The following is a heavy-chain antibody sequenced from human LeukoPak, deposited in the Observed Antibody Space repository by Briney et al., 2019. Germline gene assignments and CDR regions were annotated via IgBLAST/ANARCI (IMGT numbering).Heavy chain of an antibody. V-gene: IGHV4-59*01. D-gene: IGHD6-19*01. Sequence: PSETLSLTCTVSGGSISSYYWSWMRQPPGKGLEWIGHIPYSGSTNYSPSLKSRVTISVDTSKNQFSLRLSSVTAADTAVYYCARGSGWYFYWGQGTLVTVSS. CDR3: ARGSGWYFY. CDR2: IPYSGST. J-gene: IGHJ4*02. CDR1: GGSISSYY.